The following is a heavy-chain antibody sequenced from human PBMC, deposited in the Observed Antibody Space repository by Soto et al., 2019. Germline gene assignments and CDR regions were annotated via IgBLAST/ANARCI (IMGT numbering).Heavy chain of an antibody. CDR1: GFTFSSYS. V-gene: IGHV3-48*02. CDR3: ARVRRGVIIPHYYYGMDV. D-gene: IGHD3-10*01. CDR2: ISSSSSTI. Sequence: EVQLVESGGGLVQPGGSLRLSCAASGFTFSSYSMNWVRQAPGKGLEWVSYISSSSSTIYYADSVKGRFTISRDNAKKSLYLQMNSLRDEYTAVYYCARVRRGVIIPHYYYGMDVWGQGTTVTVSS. J-gene: IGHJ6*02.